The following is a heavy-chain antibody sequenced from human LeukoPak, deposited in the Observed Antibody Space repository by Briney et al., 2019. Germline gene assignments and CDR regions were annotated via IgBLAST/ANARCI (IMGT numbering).Heavy chain of an antibody. J-gene: IGHJ4*02. CDR1: GFTFSSYA. CDR2: ISSNGGST. V-gene: IGHV3-64*01. Sequence: GGSLRLSCAASGFTFSSYAMHWVRRAPGKGLEYVSAISSNGGSTYYANSVKGRFTTSRDNSKNTLYLQMGSLRAEDMAVYYCARWGSSEGVDYWGQGTLVTVSS. CDR3: ARWGSSEGVDY. D-gene: IGHD2-2*01.